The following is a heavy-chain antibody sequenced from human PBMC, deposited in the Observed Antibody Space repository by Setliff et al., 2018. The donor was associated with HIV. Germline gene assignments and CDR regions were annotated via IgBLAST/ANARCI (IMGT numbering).Heavy chain of an antibody. CDR1: GGSISGGGYY. D-gene: IGHD3-3*01. CDR2: IYYIGNT. CDR3: ARVPRITTLRNAFDI. V-gene: IGHV4-31*03. J-gene: IGHJ3*02. Sequence: PSETLSLTCTVSGGSISGGGYYWSRIRQHPGKGLDWIGNIYYIGNTDYNPSLKSRVTISIDTSKNQFSLKLSSVTAADTAIYYCARVPRITTLRNAFDIWGQGTMVTVSS.